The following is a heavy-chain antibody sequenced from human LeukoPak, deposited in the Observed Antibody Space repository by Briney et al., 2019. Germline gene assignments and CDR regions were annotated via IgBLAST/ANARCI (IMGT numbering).Heavy chain of an antibody. CDR3: ARQGYCSSTSCYGYYYYYMDV. J-gene: IGHJ6*03. CDR1: GGSISSYY. Sequence: SETLSLTCTVSGGSISSYYWSWIRQPPGKGLEWIGYIYYSGSTYYNPSLKSRVTISVDTSKNQFSLKLSSVTAADTAVYYCARQGYCSSTSCYGYYYYYMDVWGKGTTVTISS. D-gene: IGHD2-2*01. CDR2: IYYSGST. V-gene: IGHV4-59*08.